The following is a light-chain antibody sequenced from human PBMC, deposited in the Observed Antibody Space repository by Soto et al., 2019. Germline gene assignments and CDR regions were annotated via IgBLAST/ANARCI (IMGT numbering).Light chain of an antibody. Sequence: QSALTQPRSVSGSPGQSVTISCTGTSSDVGGYNYVSWYQQHPGKAPKLMIYDVSKRPSGVPDRFSGSKSGNTASLTISGRQAEDEADYYCCSYAGSHYVFGTGTKLTVL. J-gene: IGLJ1*01. CDR3: CSYAGSHYV. CDR1: SSDVGGYNY. CDR2: DVS. V-gene: IGLV2-11*01.